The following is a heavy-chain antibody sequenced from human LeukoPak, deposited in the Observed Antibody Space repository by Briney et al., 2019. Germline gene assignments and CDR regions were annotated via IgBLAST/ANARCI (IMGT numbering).Heavy chain of an antibody. CDR1: RFIFTSYA. J-gene: IGHJ6*02. D-gene: IGHD2-15*01. CDR2: ISYDGNTK. Sequence: GGSLRLSCEASRFIFTSYAMHWVRQDPGKGLEWVAVISYDGNTKYYSDFVKGRFTISRDNSKNTLHLQMNSLRADDTAVYYCARVVASNGMDVWGQGTTVTVSS. V-gene: IGHV3-30-3*01. CDR3: ARVVASNGMDV.